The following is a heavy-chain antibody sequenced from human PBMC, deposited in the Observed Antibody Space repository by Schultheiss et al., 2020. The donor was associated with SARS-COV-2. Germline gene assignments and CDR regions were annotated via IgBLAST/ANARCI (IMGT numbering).Heavy chain of an antibody. CDR3: ARSNGDDWGGQAWFDP. V-gene: IGHV3-21*01. J-gene: IGHJ5*02. Sequence: GGSLRLSCAASGFSFSSYSMNWVRQAPGKGLEWVSSISSSSSYIYYADSMKGRFTIFRDNAKNSLYLQVNSLRVEDTAVYSCARSNGDDWGGQAWFDPWGQGTLVTVSS. CDR2: ISSSSSYI. CDR1: GFSFSSYS. D-gene: IGHD4-23*01.